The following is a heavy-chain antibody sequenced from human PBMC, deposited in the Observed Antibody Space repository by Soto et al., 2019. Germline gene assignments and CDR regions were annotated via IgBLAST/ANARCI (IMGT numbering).Heavy chain of an antibody. V-gene: IGHV3-66*01. D-gene: IGHD2-21*02. J-gene: IGHJ4*02. CDR1: GFTVSSNY. CDR3: ARYLAYCGGDCYSGFDY. CDR2: IYSGGST. Sequence: GSLRLSCAASGFTVSSNYMSWVRQAPGKGLEWVSVIYSGGSTYYADSVKGRFTISRDNSKNTLYLQMNSLRAEDTAVYYCARYLAYCGGDCYSGFDYWGQGT.